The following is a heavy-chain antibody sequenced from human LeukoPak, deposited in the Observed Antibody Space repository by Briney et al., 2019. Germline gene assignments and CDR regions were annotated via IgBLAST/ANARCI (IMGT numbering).Heavy chain of an antibody. D-gene: IGHD2-15*01. CDR1: GESFSGYY. Sequence: PSETLSLTCAVYGESFSGYYWSWIRQPPGKGLEWIGEINHSGTTNYSPSLKSRVTMSVDTSKNQFSLKLTSVTAADTAVYYCARVEAECSGGSCSGSWFDPWGLGNAVIVSS. V-gene: IGHV4-34*01. CDR3: ARVEAECSGGSCSGSWFDP. J-gene: IGHJ5*02. CDR2: INHSGTT.